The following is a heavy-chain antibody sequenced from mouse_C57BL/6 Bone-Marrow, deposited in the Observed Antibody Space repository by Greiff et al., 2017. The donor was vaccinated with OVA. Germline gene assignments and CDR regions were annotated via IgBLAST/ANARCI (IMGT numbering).Heavy chain of an antibody. CDR3: TRKWLLRGFAY. V-gene: IGHV6-6*01. D-gene: IGHD2-3*01. CDR2: IRNKANNHAT. Sequence: EVQVVESGGGLVQPGGSMKLSCAASGFTFSDAWMDWVRQSPEKGLEWVAEIRNKANNHATYYAESVKGRFTISRDDSKSSVYLQMNSLRAEDTGIYNCTRKWLLRGFAYWGQGTLVTVSA. CDR1: GFTFSDAW. J-gene: IGHJ3*01.